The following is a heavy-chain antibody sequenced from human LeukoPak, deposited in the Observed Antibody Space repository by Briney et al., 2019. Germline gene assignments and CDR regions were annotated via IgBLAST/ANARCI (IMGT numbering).Heavy chain of an antibody. CDR1: GFTFSSHA. J-gene: IGHJ3*02. D-gene: IGHD3-16*01. Sequence: TGGSLRLSCVVSGFTFSSHAMSWVRQAPGKGLEWVSGSGAEGKAIYYVESVRGRFTISRDNAKNSLFLEMSSLRADDTAVYFCARDVEGGTFDIWGQGTTVTVSS. V-gene: IGHV3-23*01. CDR3: ARDVEGGTFDI. CDR2: SGAEGKAI.